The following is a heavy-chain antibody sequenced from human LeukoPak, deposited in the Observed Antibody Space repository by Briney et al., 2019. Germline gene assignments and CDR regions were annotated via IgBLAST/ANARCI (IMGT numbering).Heavy chain of an antibody. J-gene: IGHJ4*02. CDR3: ARYTRLGELH. CDR1: GFTFSSYS. Sequence: GGSLRLSCAASGFTFSSYSMNWVRQAPGKGLEWVSYISSSSTIYYADSVKGRFTISRDNAKNSLYLQMNSLRAEDTAVYYCARYTRLGELHWGQGTLVTVSS. V-gene: IGHV3-48*01. D-gene: IGHD3-16*01. CDR2: ISSSSTI.